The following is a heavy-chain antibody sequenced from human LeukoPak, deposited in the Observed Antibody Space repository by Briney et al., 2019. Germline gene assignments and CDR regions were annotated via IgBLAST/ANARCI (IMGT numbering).Heavy chain of an antibody. CDR3: ARDKIQLWSGDYYYGMDV. CDR2: ISYDGSNK. J-gene: IGHJ6*02. V-gene: IGHV3-30*03. CDR1: GFTFSSYG. Sequence: GGSLRLSCAASGFTFSSYGMHWVRQAPGKGLEWVAVISYDGSNKYYAESVKGRFTISRDNSKNTLYLQMNSLRVEDAAVYYCARDKIQLWSGDYYYGMDVWGQGTTVTVSS. D-gene: IGHD5-18*01.